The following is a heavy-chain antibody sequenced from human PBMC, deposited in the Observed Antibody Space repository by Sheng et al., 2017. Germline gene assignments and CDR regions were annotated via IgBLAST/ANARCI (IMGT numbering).Heavy chain of an antibody. CDR1: GYSISSGYY. CDR3: ARNTWFGEFDFDY. V-gene: IGHV4-38-2*01. CDR2: IYHSGST. Sequence: QVQLQESGPGLVKPSETLSLTCAVSGYSISSGYYWGWIRQPPGKWLEWIGSIYHSGSTYYNPSLKSRVTISVDTSKNQFSLKLSSVTAADTAVYYCARNTWFGEFDFDYWGQGTLVTVSS. D-gene: IGHD3-10*01. J-gene: IGHJ4*02.